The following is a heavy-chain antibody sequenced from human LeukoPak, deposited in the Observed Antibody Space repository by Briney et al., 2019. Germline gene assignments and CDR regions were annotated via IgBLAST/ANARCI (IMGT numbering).Heavy chain of an antibody. CDR3: ARSNSGYTYIDY. J-gene: IGHJ4*02. Sequence: EASVKVSCKASGYTFTGHYMHWVRQAPGQGLEWMGWINGNSGDTNYAQKFQGRVTMTRDTSISTAYMELSRLRSDDTAVYYCARSNSGYTYIDYWGQGTLVTVSS. CDR1: GYTFTGHY. V-gene: IGHV1-2*02. D-gene: IGHD5-12*01. CDR2: INGNSGDT.